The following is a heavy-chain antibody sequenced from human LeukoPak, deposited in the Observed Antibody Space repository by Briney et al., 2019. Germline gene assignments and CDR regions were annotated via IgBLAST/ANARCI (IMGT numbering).Heavy chain of an antibody. D-gene: IGHD2-21*02. V-gene: IGHV4-34*01. CDR2: IHHRAGA. Sequence: TTSETLSLTCAVYGGSFTDYYWSWIRHLPGKGLEWIGEIHHRAGANYNPSLWGRVTISADTSKNQFSLHLTSVTAADTATFYCARGPVRDDGLTGISYYFGLDVWGHGTTVTVFS. CDR1: GGSFTDYY. J-gene: IGHJ6*02. CDR3: ARGPVRDDGLTGISYYFGLDV.